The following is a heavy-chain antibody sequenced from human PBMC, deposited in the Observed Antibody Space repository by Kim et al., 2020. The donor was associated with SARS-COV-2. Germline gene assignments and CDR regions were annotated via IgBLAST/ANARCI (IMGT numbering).Heavy chain of an antibody. Sequence: GGSLRLSCAASGFTFSSYGMHWVRQAPGKGLEWVAVIWYDGSNKYYADSVKGRFTISRDNSKNTLYLQMNSLRAEDTAVYYCARAGGDGYNYDYWGQGTLVTVSS. J-gene: IGHJ4*02. V-gene: IGHV3-33*01. CDR3: ARAGGDGYNYDY. D-gene: IGHD5-12*01. CDR2: IWYDGSNK. CDR1: GFTFSSYG.